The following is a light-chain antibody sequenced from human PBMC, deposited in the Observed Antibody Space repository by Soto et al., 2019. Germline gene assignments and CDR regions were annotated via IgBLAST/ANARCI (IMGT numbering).Light chain of an antibody. CDR2: DAS. CDR1: SSDVGSYNR. CDR3: NSYTTRSTYV. V-gene: IGLV2-18*02. Sequence: QSALTQPASVSGSPGQSITISCTGTSSDVGSYNRVSWYQQPPGTAPKLIIYDASNRPSGVSIRVSCSKSGNTASLTISGLQAEDEADYFCNSYTTRSTYVFGTGTKVTVL. J-gene: IGLJ1*01.